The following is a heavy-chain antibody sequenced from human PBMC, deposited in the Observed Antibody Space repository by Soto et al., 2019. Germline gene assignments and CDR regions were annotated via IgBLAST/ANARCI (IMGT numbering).Heavy chain of an antibody. CDR1: GFTFSGSA. J-gene: IGHJ5*02. CDR3: TRLEVPARGFDP. Sequence: PGGSLRLSCAASGFTFSGSAMHWVRQASGKGLEWVGRIRSKANSYATAYAASVKGRFTISRDDSKNTAYLQMNSLKTEDTAVYYCTRLEVPARGFDPWGQGTLVTVSS. CDR2: IRSKANSYAT. V-gene: IGHV3-73*01. D-gene: IGHD2-2*01.